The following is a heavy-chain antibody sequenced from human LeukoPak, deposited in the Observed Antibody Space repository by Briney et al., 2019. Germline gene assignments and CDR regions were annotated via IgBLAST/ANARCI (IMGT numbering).Heavy chain of an antibody. V-gene: IGHV4-59*01. D-gene: IGHD1-14*01. J-gene: IGHJ6*02. Sequence: SETLSLTCTVSGGSFSSYYWSWIRQPPGKGLEWIGYVYYSRSTNYNPSLKSRVTISVDTSKNQFSLNLSSVTAADTAVYYCARGEVYRSYYYYGMDVWGQGTTVTVSS. CDR2: VYYSRST. CDR3: ARGEVYRSYYYYGMDV. CDR1: GGSFSSYY.